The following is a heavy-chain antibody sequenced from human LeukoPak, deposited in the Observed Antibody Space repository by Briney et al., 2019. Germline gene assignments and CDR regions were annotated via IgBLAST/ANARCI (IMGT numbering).Heavy chain of an antibody. J-gene: IGHJ4*02. CDR2: IYSSGII. CDR1: GGSISSYY. V-gene: IGHV4-4*07. Sequence: SETLSLTCTVSGGSISSYYWSWIRQPAGQAPEWIGRIYSSGIINYNPSLKSRVTMSLDNSKNQLSLKLSYVTAADTAVYYCARDTGKSGYPDYWGQGTLVTVSS. D-gene: IGHD3-3*01. CDR3: ARDTGKSGYPDY.